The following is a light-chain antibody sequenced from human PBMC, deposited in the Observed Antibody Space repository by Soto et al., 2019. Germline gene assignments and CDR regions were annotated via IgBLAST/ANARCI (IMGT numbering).Light chain of an antibody. V-gene: IGKV2-28*01. CDR1: QSLLHSNGYNY. CDR3: MQALPPPFT. CDR2: LGS. Sequence: DIVMTQSPLSLPVTPGEPASISCRSSQSLLHSNGYNYLDWYLQKPGQSPQLLIYLGSNRASGVPDRFSGSGSGTDFTLKVRRVEAEDVGVYYCMQALPPPFTVGEGTKLEIK. J-gene: IGKJ2*01.